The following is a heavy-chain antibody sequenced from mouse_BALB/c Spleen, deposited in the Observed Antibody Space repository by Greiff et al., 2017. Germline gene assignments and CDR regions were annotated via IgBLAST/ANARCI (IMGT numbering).Heavy chain of an antibody. J-gene: IGHJ4*01. CDR2: IDPANGNT. CDR1: GFNIKDTY. CDR3: ASVYGNYVGAMDY. V-gene: IGHV14-3*02. Sequence: EVQLQQSGAELVKPGASVKLSCTASGFNIKDTYMHWVKQRPEQGLEWIGRIDPANGNTKYDPKFQGKATITADTSSNTAYLQLSSLTSEDTAVYYCASVYGNYVGAMDYWGQGTSVTVSS. D-gene: IGHD2-10*02.